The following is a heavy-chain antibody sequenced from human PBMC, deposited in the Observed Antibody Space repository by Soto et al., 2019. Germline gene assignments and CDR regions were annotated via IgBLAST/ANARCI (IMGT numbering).Heavy chain of an antibody. V-gene: IGHV1-69*02. J-gene: IGHJ4*02. CDR3: SSSYGSGYRAFDY. CDR1: GDTFNFYS. Sequence: QVQLVQSGAEVKRPGSSVKVSCKASGDTFNFYSINWVRQAPGLGLEWMGRVNPIVSMSNYAQEFQGRVTMTAEKPTSTAYMELSSLRSENTAIYYCSSSYGSGYRAFDYWGQGALVTVSS. D-gene: IGHD3-10*01. CDR2: VNPIVSMS.